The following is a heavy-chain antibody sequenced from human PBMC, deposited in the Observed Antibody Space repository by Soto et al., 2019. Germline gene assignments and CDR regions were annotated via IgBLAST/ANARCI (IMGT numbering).Heavy chain of an antibody. CDR3: AREKWVAVGTILYYFDH. V-gene: IGHV1-69*01. CDR2: IIPVFGKT. J-gene: IGHJ4*02. D-gene: IGHD5-12*01. CDR1: GGTFKNNG. Sequence: QVQLVQSGAEVKKPGSSVKVACRAPGGTFKNNGISWVRQAPGQGLEWMGGIIPVFGKTKYAQGFQSRLTIPADDATSTAYMELSSLRSDDTAVYFCAREKWVAVGTILYYFDHWGQGTQVTFSS.